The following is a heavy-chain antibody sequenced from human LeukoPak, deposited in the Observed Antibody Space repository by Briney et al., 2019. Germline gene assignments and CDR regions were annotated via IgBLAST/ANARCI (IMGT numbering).Heavy chain of an antibody. J-gene: IGHJ4*02. Sequence: PSQTLSLTCTVSGGSISSGGYYWSWIRQHPGKGLEWIGYIYYSGSTYYNPSLKSRVTISVDTSKNQFSLKLSSVTAADTAVYYCASRGYSYGSLTPLDYWGQGTLVTVSS. CDR2: IYYSGST. D-gene: IGHD5-18*01. CDR3: ASRGYSYGSLTPLDY. V-gene: IGHV4-31*03. CDR1: GGSISSGGYY.